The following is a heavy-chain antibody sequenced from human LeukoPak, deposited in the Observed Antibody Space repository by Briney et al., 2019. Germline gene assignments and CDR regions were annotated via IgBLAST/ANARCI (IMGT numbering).Heavy chain of an antibody. V-gene: IGHV4-39*07. CDR2: IYYSGST. J-gene: IGHJ4*02. CDR1: GGSISSSSYY. D-gene: IGHD5-18*01. CDR3: ARVLLYSYGYIDY. Sequence: SETLSLTCTVSGGSISSSSYYWGWIRQPPGKGLEWIGSIYYSGSTYHNSSLRSRVTISVDTSKNQFSLKLSPVTAADTAVYYCARVLLYSYGYIDYWGQGTLVTVSP.